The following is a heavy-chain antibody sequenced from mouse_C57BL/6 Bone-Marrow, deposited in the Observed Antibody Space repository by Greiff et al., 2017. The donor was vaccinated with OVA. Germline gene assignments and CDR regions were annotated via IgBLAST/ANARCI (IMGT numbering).Heavy chain of an antibody. Sequence: VQLQQSGAELVRPGASVKLSCTASGFNIKDDYMHWVKQRPEQGLEWIGWIDPENGDTEYASKFQGKATITADTSSNTAYLQLSSLTSEDTAVYYCTPITTGVGWGQGTTLTVSS. CDR2: IDPENGDT. J-gene: IGHJ2*01. CDR1: GFNIKDDY. D-gene: IGHD1-1*01. CDR3: TPITTGVG. V-gene: IGHV14-4*01.